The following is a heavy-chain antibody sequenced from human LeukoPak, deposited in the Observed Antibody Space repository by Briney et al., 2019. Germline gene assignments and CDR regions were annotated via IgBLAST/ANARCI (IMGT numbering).Heavy chain of an antibody. CDR1: GYTFTGYY. CDR2: INPSGGST. Sequence: ASVKVSCKASGYTFTGYYMHWVRQVPGQGLEWMGIINPSGGSTSYAQKFQGRVTMTRDMSTSTVYMELSSLRSEDTAVYYCARADCSSTSCYGSFDYWGQGTLVTVSS. D-gene: IGHD2-2*01. CDR3: ARADCSSTSCYGSFDY. V-gene: IGHV1-46*01. J-gene: IGHJ4*02.